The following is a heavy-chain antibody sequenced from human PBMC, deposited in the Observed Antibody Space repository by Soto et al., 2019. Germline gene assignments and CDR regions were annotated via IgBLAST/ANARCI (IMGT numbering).Heavy chain of an antibody. CDR2: VNHSGTT. J-gene: IGHJ4*02. CDR3: ARGIGYCSSINCYSSRRLRFDS. V-gene: IGHV4-34*01. D-gene: IGHD2-2*01. Sequence: TLSLTCAVYGGSFSGYYRTWIRQSPEKGLEWIGEVNHSGTTYYNPSLKTRVTISVHTPKNQFSLKMSSVTAADTAVYYCARGIGYCSSINCYSSRRLRFDSWGQGTLVTVSS. CDR1: GGSFSGYY.